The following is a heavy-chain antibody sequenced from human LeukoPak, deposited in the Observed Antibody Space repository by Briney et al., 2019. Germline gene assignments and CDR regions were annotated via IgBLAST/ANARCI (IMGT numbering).Heavy chain of an antibody. CDR1: GLTFSDYG. V-gene: IGHV3-33*01. J-gene: IGHJ4*02. Sequence: GGSLRLSCAVSGLTFSDYGFHWVRQAPGKGLEWVAVMWYDGSHKDYGDSVKGRFAISRDNAKNLLYLEMNSLRVEDTALYYCARVVSGVTGGDYWGQRTLVSVSS. CDR2: MWYDGSHK. CDR3: ARVVSGVTGGDY. D-gene: IGHD3-3*01.